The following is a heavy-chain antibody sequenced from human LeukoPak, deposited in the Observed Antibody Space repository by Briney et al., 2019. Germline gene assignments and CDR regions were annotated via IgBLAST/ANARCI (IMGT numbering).Heavy chain of an antibody. CDR1: GGSFSGYY. J-gene: IGHJ4*02. D-gene: IGHD2-15*01. Sequence: SETLSLTCAVYGGSFSGYYWSWIRQPPGKGLEWIGEINHSGSTNYNPSLKSRVTISVDTSKNQFSLKLSSVTAADTAVYYCARGRQRKDFLFDYWGQGTLVTVSP. CDR2: INHSGST. V-gene: IGHV4-34*01. CDR3: ARGRQRKDFLFDY.